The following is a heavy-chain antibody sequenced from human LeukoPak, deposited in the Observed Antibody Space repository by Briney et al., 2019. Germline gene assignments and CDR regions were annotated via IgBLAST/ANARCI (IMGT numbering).Heavy chain of an antibody. CDR1: GFTVSSNY. Sequence: GGSLRLSCAASGFTVSSNYMSWVRQAPGKGPEWVSVIYSGGSTYYADSVKGRFTISRDNSKNTLYLQMNSLRAEDTAVYYCARDKGSSGWYGSYHFDYWGQGTLVTVSS. CDR2: IYSGGST. J-gene: IGHJ4*02. V-gene: IGHV3-53*01. CDR3: ARDKGSSGWYGSYHFDY. D-gene: IGHD6-19*01.